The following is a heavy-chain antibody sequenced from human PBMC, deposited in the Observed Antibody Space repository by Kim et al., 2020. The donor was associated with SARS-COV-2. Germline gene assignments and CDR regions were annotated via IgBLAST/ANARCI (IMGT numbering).Heavy chain of an antibody. D-gene: IGHD3-16*01. V-gene: IGHV4-31*03. CDR3: ARGGDSNWFDP. CDR2: IYYSGST. CDR1: GGSISSGGYY. J-gene: IGHJ5*02. Sequence: SETLSLTCTVSGGSISSGGYYWSWIRQHPGKGLEWIGYIYYSGSTYYNPSLKSRVTISVDTSKNQFSLKLSSVTAADTAVYYCARGGDSNWFDPWGQGTLVTVSS.